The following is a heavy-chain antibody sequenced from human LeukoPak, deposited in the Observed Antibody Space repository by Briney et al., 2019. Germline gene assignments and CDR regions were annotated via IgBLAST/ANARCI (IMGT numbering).Heavy chain of an antibody. V-gene: IGHV3-30*02. CDR1: GFTFSNYG. D-gene: IGHD1-1*01. J-gene: IGHJ3*02. CDR2: IRYDGSNK. Sequence: PGGSLRLSCAASGFTFSNYGMHWVRQASGKGLEWVAFIRYDGSNKYHADSVKGRFTISRDNSKNTLYLQMESLRAEDTAVYYCAFTSGGGKSDVFDIWGQGTMATVSS. CDR3: AFTSGGGKSDVFDI.